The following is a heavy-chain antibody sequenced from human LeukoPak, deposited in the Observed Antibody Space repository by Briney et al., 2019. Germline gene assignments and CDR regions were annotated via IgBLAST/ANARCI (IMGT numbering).Heavy chain of an antibody. J-gene: IGHJ4*02. D-gene: IGHD5-18*01. Sequence: SETLSLTCTVSGGSISSYYWSWIRQPAGKGLEWIGRIYTSGSTNSNPSLKSRVTMSVDTSKNQFSLKRSSVTAADTAVYYCARDYSYGRGGLDYWGQGTLVTVSS. CDR2: IYTSGST. V-gene: IGHV4-4*07. CDR1: GGSISSYY. CDR3: ARDYSYGRGGLDY.